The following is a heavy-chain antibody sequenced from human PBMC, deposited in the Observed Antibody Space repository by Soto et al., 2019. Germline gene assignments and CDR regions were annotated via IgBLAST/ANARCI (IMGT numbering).Heavy chain of an antibody. CDR1: GFTFRSFT. V-gene: IGHV3-21*01. D-gene: IGHD6-13*01. CDR2: ISSNSAYI. Sequence: GGSLRLSCAASGFTFRSFTMNWVRQALGKGLEWVSTISSNSAYIYYTDALRGRFTISRDNAKNSLHLQMNSLRAEDTAVYYCTRDASRDSSARGWFDPWGSGTLVTVSS. J-gene: IGHJ5*02. CDR3: TRDASRDSSARGWFDP.